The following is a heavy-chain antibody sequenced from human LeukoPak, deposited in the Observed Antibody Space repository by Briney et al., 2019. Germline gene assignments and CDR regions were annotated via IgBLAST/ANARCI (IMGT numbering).Heavy chain of an antibody. CDR1: GYTFTSYY. Sequence: GASVKVSCKTSGYTFTSYYIHWVRQAPGQGLEWMGIIKPSGGSTRCAQKFQGRVTMTRDTSTSTVYMELSSLKSEDTAVYYCARGGPYLCSGDSCRSLKYYAMDVWGQGTTVTVSS. D-gene: IGHD2-15*01. CDR3: ARGGPYLCSGDSCRSLKYYAMDV. CDR2: IKPSGGST. V-gene: IGHV1-46*01. J-gene: IGHJ6*02.